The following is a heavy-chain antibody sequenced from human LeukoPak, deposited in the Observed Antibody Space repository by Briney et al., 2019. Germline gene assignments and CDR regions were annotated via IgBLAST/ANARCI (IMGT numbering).Heavy chain of an antibody. J-gene: IGHJ5*02. Sequence: PSETLSLTCTVSGGSISSSSYYWGWIRQPPGKGLEWIGSIYYSGSTYYNPSLKSRVTISVDTSKNQFSLKLSSVTAADTAVYYCARLTYDYVLSYAYNWFDPWGQGTLVTVSS. V-gene: IGHV4-39*01. CDR2: IYYSGST. D-gene: IGHD3-16*01. CDR1: GGSISSSSYY. CDR3: ARLTYDYVLSYAYNWFDP.